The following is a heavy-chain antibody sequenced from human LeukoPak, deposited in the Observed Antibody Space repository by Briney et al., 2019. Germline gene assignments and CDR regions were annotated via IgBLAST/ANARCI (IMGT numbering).Heavy chain of an antibody. CDR2: ISYDGSNK. J-gene: IGHJ4*02. D-gene: IGHD4-17*01. CDR1: GFTFSSYA. CDR3: ARDPSDYGDHYFDY. Sequence: GGSLRLSCAASGFTFSSYAMHWVRQAPGKGLEWVAVISYDGSNKYYADSVKGRFTISRDNSKNTLYLQMNSLRAEDTAAYYCARDPSDYGDHYFDYWGQGTLVTVSS. V-gene: IGHV3-30*04.